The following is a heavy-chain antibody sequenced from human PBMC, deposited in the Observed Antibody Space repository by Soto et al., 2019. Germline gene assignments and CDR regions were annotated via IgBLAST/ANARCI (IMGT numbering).Heavy chain of an antibody. Sequence: GGDVKHSCVASGFTFSSYAMHWVRQAPGKGLGWVAVISYDGSNKYYADSVKGRFTISRDNSKNTLYLQMNSLRAEDTAVYYCARVYSPRLAYLDYWGQGTLVTVSS. CDR2: ISYDGSNK. CDR1: GFTFSSYA. D-gene: IGHD5-18*01. V-gene: IGHV3-30-3*01. J-gene: IGHJ4*02. CDR3: ARVYSPRLAYLDY.